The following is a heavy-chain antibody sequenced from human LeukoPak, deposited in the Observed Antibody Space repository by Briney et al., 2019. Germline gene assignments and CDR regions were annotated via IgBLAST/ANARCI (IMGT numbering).Heavy chain of an antibody. Sequence: SETLSLTCTVSGGSISSYYWSWIRQPPGKGLEWIGYIYYSGSTNYNPSLKSRVTISVDTSKNQFSLKLSSVTAADTAVYYCARQSRYGYFDYWGQGTLVTVSS. CDR2: IYYSGST. D-gene: IGHD3-9*01. V-gene: IGHV4-59*08. CDR3: ARQSRYGYFDY. CDR1: GGSISSYY. J-gene: IGHJ4*02.